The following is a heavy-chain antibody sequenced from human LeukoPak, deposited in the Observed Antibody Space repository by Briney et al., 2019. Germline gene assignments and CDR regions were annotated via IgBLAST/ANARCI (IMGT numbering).Heavy chain of an antibody. Sequence: PGGSLRLSCAPSGFTFSSYSMNWVRQAPGKGLEWVSYISSSSSTIYYADSVKGRFTISRDNAKNSLYLQMNSLRAEDTAVYYCARGKIAVAPTHYFDYWGQGTLVTVSS. CDR2: ISSSSSTI. V-gene: IGHV3-48*01. CDR1: GFTFSSYS. D-gene: IGHD6-19*01. CDR3: ARGKIAVAPTHYFDY. J-gene: IGHJ4*02.